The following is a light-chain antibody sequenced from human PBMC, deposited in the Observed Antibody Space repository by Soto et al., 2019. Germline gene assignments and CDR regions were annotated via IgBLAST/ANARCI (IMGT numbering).Light chain of an antibody. CDR2: TAS. Sequence: DIQVTQSPSSLSASVGDRVTITCRASQNIRTYLNWYQQRPGKPPKLLIHTASTLQTGVPSRFSGSGSGTDFTLTISSLQPEDFATYYCQQTYSTLNSVGLGTKLEIK. CDR3: QQTYSTLNS. CDR1: QNIRTY. J-gene: IGKJ2*03. V-gene: IGKV1-39*01.